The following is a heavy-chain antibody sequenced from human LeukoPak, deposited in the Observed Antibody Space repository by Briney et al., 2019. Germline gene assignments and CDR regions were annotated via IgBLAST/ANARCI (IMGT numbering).Heavy chain of an antibody. D-gene: IGHD3-22*01. CDR1: GYTFTSYY. CDR2: INPSGGST. Sequence: ASVKVSCKASGYTFTSYYMHWVRQAPGQGLEWMGIINPSGGSTSYAQKFQGRVTMTRDMSTSTVHMELSSLRSEDTAVYYCARPDSLAEYFQHWGQGTLVTVSS. CDR3: ARPDSLAEYFQH. J-gene: IGHJ1*01. V-gene: IGHV1-46*01.